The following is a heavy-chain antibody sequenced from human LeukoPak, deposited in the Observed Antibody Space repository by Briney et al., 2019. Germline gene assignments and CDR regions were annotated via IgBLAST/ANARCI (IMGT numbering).Heavy chain of an antibody. V-gene: IGHV4-38-2*01. CDR3: VRHPRYSTGWAIDY. D-gene: IGHD6-19*01. CDR1: GYSISNAYY. J-gene: IGHJ4*02. Sequence: SETLSLTWAVSGYSISNAYYWGWIRQPAGKGLEWIASMYHSGSTYYNPSLKSRVTISVDTSKNQFSLKLNSVTAADTAVYYCVRHPRYSTGWAIDYWGQGTLVTVSS. CDR2: MYHSGST.